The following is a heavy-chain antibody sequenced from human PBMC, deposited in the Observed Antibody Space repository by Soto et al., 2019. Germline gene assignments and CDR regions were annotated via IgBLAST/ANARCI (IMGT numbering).Heavy chain of an antibody. J-gene: IGHJ4*02. Sequence: PGGSLRLSCGASGFTFRSYSMNWVRQAPGEGLEWVSSISGSSSYIYYADSVKGRFTISRDNAKNSLYLQMNSLRAEDTAVYYCARDGHDILTDFDCWGQGTLVTVSS. D-gene: IGHD3-9*01. CDR3: ARDGHDILTDFDC. CDR2: ISGSSSYI. CDR1: GFTFRSYS. V-gene: IGHV3-21*06.